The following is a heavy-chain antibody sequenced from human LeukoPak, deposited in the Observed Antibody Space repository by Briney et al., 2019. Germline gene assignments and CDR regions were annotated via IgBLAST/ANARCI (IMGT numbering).Heavy chain of an antibody. Sequence: PGGSLRLSCAASGCTFTTYAMSWVRQAPGKGLEWVSAISGSGDSTNYADSVKGRFTISRDNSKKTLYLQMNSLRAEDTAVYYCAKAAIRGVIWYYFDYWGQGTLVTVSS. CDR1: GCTFTTYA. D-gene: IGHD3-10*01. CDR3: AKAAIRGVIWYYFDY. J-gene: IGHJ4*02. V-gene: IGHV3-23*01. CDR2: ISGSGDST.